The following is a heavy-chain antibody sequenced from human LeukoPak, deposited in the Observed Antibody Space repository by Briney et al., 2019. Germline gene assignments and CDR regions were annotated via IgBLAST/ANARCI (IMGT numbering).Heavy chain of an antibody. D-gene: IGHD5-12*01. Sequence: GGSLRLSCAASGFTVSTYSMNWVRQAPGKGLEWVSFITSRSGTIYYADSVKGRFTISRDNAKNSLYLQMNSLRDEDTAVYYCAREVGGYEDYWGQGTLVTVSS. CDR2: ITSRSGTI. CDR1: GFTVSTYS. CDR3: AREVGGYEDY. J-gene: IGHJ4*02. V-gene: IGHV3-48*02.